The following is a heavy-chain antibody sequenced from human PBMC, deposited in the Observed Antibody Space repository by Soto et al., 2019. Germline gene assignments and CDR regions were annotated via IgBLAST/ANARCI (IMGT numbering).Heavy chain of an antibody. J-gene: IGHJ6*02. CDR1: VGSSSSYY. D-gene: IGHD6-13*01. V-gene: IGHV4-59*01. CDR2: IYYSGST. Sequence: SETLSLTCTVSVGSSSSYYWSWIRQPPGKGLEWIGYIYYSGSTNYNPSLKSRVTISVDTSKNQFSLKLSSVTAADTAVYYCARFRGRAAAGMGYYYGMDVWGQGTTVTVSS. CDR3: ARFRGRAAAGMGYYYGMDV.